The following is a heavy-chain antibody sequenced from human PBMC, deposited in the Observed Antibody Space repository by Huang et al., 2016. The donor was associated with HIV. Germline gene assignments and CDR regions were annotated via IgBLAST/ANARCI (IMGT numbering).Heavy chain of an antibody. CDR1: GFTLTTFS. CDR3: VRIGYGENSYGSGYFDP. Sequence: EVQLVESGGGLVKPGGSLRLACAASGFTLTTFSMNGVRQGPGRGLQWDASINVPGTHIYYADSVEGRFTISRDNTRNSLYLQLNSLRAEDTAVYYCVRIGYGENSYGSGYFDPWGQGTLVAVSS. V-gene: IGHV3-21*01. D-gene: IGHD4-17*01. CDR2: INVPGTHI. J-gene: IGHJ5*02.